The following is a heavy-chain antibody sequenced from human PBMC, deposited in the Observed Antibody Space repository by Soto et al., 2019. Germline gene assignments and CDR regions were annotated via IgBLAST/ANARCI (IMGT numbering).Heavy chain of an antibody. V-gene: IGHV4-59*01. CDR3: ARGAGDFSGPDTCDF. J-gene: IGHJ3*01. Sequence: QVQLQEAGPGLVMPSETLSLTCVVSGDSIIRSFWGWIRQPPGRGLEWIAYISDSGITFSNPSLKSRLSMSVDTSKNEFSLILTAMTAADTAIYYCARGAGDFSGPDTCDFWGQGTLVTVSS. D-gene: IGHD3-10*01. CDR1: GDSIIRSF. CDR2: ISDSGIT.